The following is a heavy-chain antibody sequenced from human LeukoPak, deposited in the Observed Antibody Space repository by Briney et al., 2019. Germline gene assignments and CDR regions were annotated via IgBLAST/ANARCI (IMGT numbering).Heavy chain of an antibody. Sequence: GASVKVSCKASGYTFTDYYMHWVRQAPGQGLEWMGWINPNSGGTNYAQKFQGRVTMTRDTSISTAYMELSRLRSDDTAVYYCARAGDTMIVVVTLDAFDIWGQGTMVTVSS. CDR3: ARAGDTMIVVVTLDAFDI. CDR1: GYTFTDYY. J-gene: IGHJ3*02. CDR2: INPNSGGT. V-gene: IGHV1-2*02. D-gene: IGHD3-22*01.